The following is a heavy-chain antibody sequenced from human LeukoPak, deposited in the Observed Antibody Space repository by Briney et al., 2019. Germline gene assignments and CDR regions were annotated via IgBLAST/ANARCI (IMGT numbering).Heavy chain of an antibody. V-gene: IGHV3-23*01. Sequence: PGGSLRLLCAASGFIYSSHAMSLVRPPPGKGLEWVAGITAGGGSTYYADSVKGRFTISRDNSKNMLYLQLNSLRAEDTTVYYCAKGDPPTYYDILTGQDYWGQGTLVTVSS. CDR1: GFIYSSHA. CDR2: ITAGGGST. CDR3: AKGDPPTYYDILTGQDY. D-gene: IGHD3-9*01. J-gene: IGHJ4*02.